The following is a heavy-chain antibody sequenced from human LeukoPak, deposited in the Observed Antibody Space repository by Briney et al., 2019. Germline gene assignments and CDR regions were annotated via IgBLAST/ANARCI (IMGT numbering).Heavy chain of an antibody. CDR1: GYTFTGYY. Sequence: GASVKVSCKASGYTFTGYYMHWVRQAPGQGLEWMGWINPNSGGTNYAQKFQGRVTMTRDTSIATVYMEMTRLTHDDTAVYYCARDRGPSADSGIYYQYYFTFWGQGTLVTVSS. V-gene: IGHV1-2*02. CDR3: ARDRGPSADSGIYYQYYFTF. J-gene: IGHJ4*02. D-gene: IGHD3-10*01. CDR2: INPNSGGT.